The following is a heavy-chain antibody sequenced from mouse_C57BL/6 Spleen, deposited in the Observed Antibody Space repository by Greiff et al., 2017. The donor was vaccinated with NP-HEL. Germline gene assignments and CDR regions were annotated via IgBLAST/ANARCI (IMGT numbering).Heavy chain of an antibody. Sequence: VQLKESGGDLVKPGGSLKLSCAASGFTFSSYGMSWVRQTPDKRLEWVATISSGGSYTYYPDSVKGRFTISRDNAKNTLYLQMSSLKSEDTAMYYCARRDYDAMDYWGQGTSVTVSS. V-gene: IGHV5-6*01. CDR2: ISSGGSYT. CDR3: ARRDYDAMDY. CDR1: GFTFSSYG. J-gene: IGHJ4*01.